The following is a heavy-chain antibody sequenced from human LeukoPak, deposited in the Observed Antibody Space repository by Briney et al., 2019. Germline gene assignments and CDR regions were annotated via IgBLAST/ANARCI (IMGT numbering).Heavy chain of an antibody. D-gene: IGHD1-26*01. CDR1: GYSFTSYW. J-gene: IGHJ5*02. V-gene: IGHV5-51*01. Sequence: GESLKISCKGSGYSFTSYWIGWVRQMPGKGLEWMGIIYPYDSDIRYSPSFQGQVTISADKSISTAYLQWSSLKASDTAMYYCARRSGSYSNWFDRWGQGTLVIVSS. CDR3: ARRSGSYSNWFDR. CDR2: IYPYDSDI.